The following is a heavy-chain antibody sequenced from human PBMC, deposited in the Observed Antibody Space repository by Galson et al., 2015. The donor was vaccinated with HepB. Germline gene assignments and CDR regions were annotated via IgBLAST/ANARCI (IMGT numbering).Heavy chain of an antibody. V-gene: IGHV3-74*01. CDR1: GFTFSSYW. Sequence: SLRLSCAASGFTFSSYWMHWVRQAPGKGLVWVSRINSDGSSTSYADSVKGRFTISRGNAKNTLYLQMNSLRAEDTAVYYCAFDSSSWYYFDYWGQGTLVTVSS. CDR2: INSDGSST. D-gene: IGHD6-13*01. J-gene: IGHJ4*02. CDR3: AFDSSSWYYFDY.